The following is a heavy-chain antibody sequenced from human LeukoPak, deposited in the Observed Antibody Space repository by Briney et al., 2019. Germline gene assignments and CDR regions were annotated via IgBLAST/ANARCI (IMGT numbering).Heavy chain of an antibody. Sequence: GGSLRLSCAASGFTFSSYWTSWVRQAPGKGLEWVANIKQDGSEKYYVGSVKGRFTISRDNAKNSLYLQMNSLRAEDTAVYYCARDRESFDYWGQGTLVTVSS. V-gene: IGHV3-7*03. D-gene: IGHD3-10*01. CDR1: GFTFSSYW. CDR2: IKQDGSEK. CDR3: ARDRESFDY. J-gene: IGHJ4*02.